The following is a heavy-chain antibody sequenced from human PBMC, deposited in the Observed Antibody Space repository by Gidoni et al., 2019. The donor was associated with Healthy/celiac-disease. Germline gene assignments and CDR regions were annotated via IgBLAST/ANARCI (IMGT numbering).Heavy chain of an antibody. Sequence: VQLQQLGAGLLKPSETLSLSCAVYGGSFRVYHWSWIRQPPGKGLEWFGEINHSGSTNYNPSLKSRVTISVDTSKNQFSLKLSSVTAADTAVYYCARGSRGGAAAGKGYFDYWGQGTLVTVSS. J-gene: IGHJ4*02. CDR3: ARGSRGGAAAGKGYFDY. V-gene: IGHV4-34*01. CDR2: INHSGST. D-gene: IGHD6-13*01. CDR1: GGSFRVYH.